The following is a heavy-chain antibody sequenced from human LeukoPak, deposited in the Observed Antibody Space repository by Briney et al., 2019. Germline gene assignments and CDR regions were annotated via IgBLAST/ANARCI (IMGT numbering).Heavy chain of an antibody. CDR3: ARDAYDSSGYYRYNWFDP. CDR1: GGSISSGSYY. CDR2: IYTSGST. D-gene: IGHD3-22*01. J-gene: IGHJ5*02. Sequence: SETLSLTCTVSGGSISSGSYYWSWIRQPAGKGLEWIRRIYTSGSTNYNPSPKSRVTISVDTSKNQFSLKLSSVTAADTAVYYCARDAYDSSGYYRYNWFDPWGQGTLVTVSS. V-gene: IGHV4-61*02.